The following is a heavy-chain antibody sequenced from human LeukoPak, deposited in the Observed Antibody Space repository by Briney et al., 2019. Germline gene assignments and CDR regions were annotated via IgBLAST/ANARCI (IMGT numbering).Heavy chain of an antibody. V-gene: IGHV4-39*02. CDR1: GDSIFNSNHY. Sequence: SETLSLTCAVSGDSIFNSNHYWGWIRQPPGKGLEWIVSIHDSGSTYYNPSLKSRVTISVDTSKNHFSLRLSAVTAADTAVYYCARDNLPYSSGWSFDYWGQGILVTVSS. D-gene: IGHD6-19*01. J-gene: IGHJ4*02. CDR3: ARDNLPYSSGWSFDY. CDR2: IHDSGST.